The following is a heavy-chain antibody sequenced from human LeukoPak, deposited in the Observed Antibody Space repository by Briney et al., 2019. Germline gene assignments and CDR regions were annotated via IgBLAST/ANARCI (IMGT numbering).Heavy chain of an antibody. CDR3: ATFNRGGDSSRGHY. CDR2: ISSDGRSI. V-gene: IGHV3-74*01. D-gene: IGHD6-13*01. CDR1: GFTLSSYW. J-gene: IGHJ4*02. Sequence: GSPRLSCAASGFTLSSYWMHWFRQAPGKGLVWVSRISSDGRSISYADSVKGRFTISRDNSKNTLYLQMNSLRAEDTAVYYCATFNRGGDSSRGHYWGQGTLVTVSS.